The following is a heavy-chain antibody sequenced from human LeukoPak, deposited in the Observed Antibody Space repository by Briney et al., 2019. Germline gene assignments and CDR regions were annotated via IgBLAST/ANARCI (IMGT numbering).Heavy chain of an antibody. CDR3: ARDRGSSGWYDAFDI. J-gene: IGHJ3*02. Sequence: PGGSLRLFCAASGFTFSSYSMNWVRQAPGKGLEWVSSISTSSSYKYYADSVKDRFTISRDNAKNSLYLQMNSLRAEDTAVYYCARDRGSSGWYDAFDIWGQGTMVTVSS. CDR1: GFTFSSYS. CDR2: ISTSSSYK. V-gene: IGHV3-21*01. D-gene: IGHD6-19*01.